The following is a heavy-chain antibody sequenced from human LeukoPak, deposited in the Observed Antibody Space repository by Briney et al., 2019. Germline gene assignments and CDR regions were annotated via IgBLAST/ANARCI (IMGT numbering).Heavy chain of an antibody. V-gene: IGHV1-2*02. CDR3: AGGAEVTMIEDY. Sequence: ASVKVSCKASGYTFTAYYIHWVRQAPGQGLEWMGWINPKSGGTKFPQKFQGRITLTRDTSIRTAYMDLSWLRSDDTAVYYCAGGAEVTMIEDYWGQGTLVSVSS. D-gene: IGHD3-22*01. J-gene: IGHJ4*02. CDR1: GYTFTAYY. CDR2: INPKSGGT.